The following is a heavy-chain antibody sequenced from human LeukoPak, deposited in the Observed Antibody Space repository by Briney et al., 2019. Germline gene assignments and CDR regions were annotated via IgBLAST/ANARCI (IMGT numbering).Heavy chain of an antibody. CDR2: ISSSGTT. V-gene: IGHV4-39*01. J-gene: IGHJ4*02. Sequence: SQTLSPTWTVSAGSISSGSFHWAWIRQPPGKGLEWIGSISSSGTTYYNPSLKSRVAISVDTSKNQFSLKLSSVSAADTAVYYCAREQIYTSSADYWGQGTLVTVSS. CDR1: AGSISSGSFH. CDR3: AREQIYTSSADY. D-gene: IGHD6-25*01.